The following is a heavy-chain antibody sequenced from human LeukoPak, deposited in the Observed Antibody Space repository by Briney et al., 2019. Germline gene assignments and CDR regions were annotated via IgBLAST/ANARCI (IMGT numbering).Heavy chain of an antibody. D-gene: IGHD2-2*01. J-gene: IGHJ4*02. CDR1: GDTITNHY. Sequence: PSETLSLTCSVSGDTITNHYWSWIRQPPGKGLEWIGYLHYRGNTNHNSSLRGRVTISLDTSKNKFSLRLSSVTAADTAIYFCARESSTSQTNLFDYWGQGTLVTASS. CDR2: LHYRGNT. CDR3: ARESSTSQTNLFDY. V-gene: IGHV4-59*11.